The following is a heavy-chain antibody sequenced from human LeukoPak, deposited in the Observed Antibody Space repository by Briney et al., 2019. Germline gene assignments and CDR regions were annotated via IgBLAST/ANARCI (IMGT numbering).Heavy chain of an antibody. V-gene: IGHV3-30*02. Sequence: GGSLRLSCAASGFAFSSYGMHWVRQAPGQGLEWVAFIRYDGTNEYYADSVKGRFTISRDNSKNTLHLQMNSLRPEDTAVYYCARDGRGSSNDFDYWGQGTLVTVSS. J-gene: IGHJ4*02. CDR3: ARDGRGSSNDFDY. D-gene: IGHD1-26*01. CDR2: IRYDGTNE. CDR1: GFAFSSYG.